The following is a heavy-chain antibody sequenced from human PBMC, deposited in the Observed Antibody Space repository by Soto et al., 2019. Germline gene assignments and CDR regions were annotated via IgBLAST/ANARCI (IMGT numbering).Heavy chain of an antibody. D-gene: IGHD3-3*01. J-gene: IGHJ4*02. CDR1: GYTLSTYG. V-gene: IGHV1-18*01. CDR3: ARVIRFLEWSDY. CDR2: IRVHNGYT. Sequence: ASVKVSCKASGYTLSTYGITWVRQAPGQGLEWMGWIRVHNGYTTYAQNFQGRVTMTTDTSTNTAYMEVRSLRYDDTAIYYCARVIRFLEWSDYWGQGTLVTVSS.